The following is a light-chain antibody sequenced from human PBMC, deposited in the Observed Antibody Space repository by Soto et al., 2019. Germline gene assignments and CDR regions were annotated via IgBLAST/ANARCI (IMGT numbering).Light chain of an antibody. J-gene: IGKJ1*01. Sequence: DVQMTQSPSTLPASVGDRVTITCRASQSISSRLAWYQQKPGKAPKLLIYDASSLESGVPSRFSGSGSGTEFTLTISSLQPDDFATYYCQQYNSYSTFGQGTKVDIK. CDR2: DAS. CDR3: QQYNSYST. V-gene: IGKV1-5*01. CDR1: QSISSR.